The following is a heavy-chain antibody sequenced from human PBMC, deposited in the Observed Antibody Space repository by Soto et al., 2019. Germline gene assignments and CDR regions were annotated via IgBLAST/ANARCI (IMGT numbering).Heavy chain of an antibody. CDR1: GRTFSSYA. Sequence: SVKVSGRASGRTFSSYAISLVRQAPEQGREWXGGXXPXXGXAXXXQXXXGRVKITADEATSTAYMELSSLRSEDTAVYYCERGAIAAAGTILDYWGKGTLVTASS. D-gene: IGHD6-13*01. V-gene: IGHV1-69*13. CDR2: XXPXXGXA. J-gene: IGHJ4*02. CDR3: ERGAIAAAGTILDY.